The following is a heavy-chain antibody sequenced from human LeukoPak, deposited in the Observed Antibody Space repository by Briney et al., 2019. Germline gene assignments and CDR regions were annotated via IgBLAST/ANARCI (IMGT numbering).Heavy chain of an antibody. J-gene: IGHJ3*02. Sequence: GGSLRLSCAASGFTFSSYSMNWVRQAPGKGLEWVSYIGSSSSTIYYADSVKGRFTISRDNAKNSLYLQMNSLRAEDTAVYYCARAVGCSSTSCYGAFDIWGQGTMVTVSS. CDR3: ARAVGCSSTSCYGAFDI. CDR1: GFTFSSYS. V-gene: IGHV3-48*04. CDR2: IGSSSSTI. D-gene: IGHD2-2*01.